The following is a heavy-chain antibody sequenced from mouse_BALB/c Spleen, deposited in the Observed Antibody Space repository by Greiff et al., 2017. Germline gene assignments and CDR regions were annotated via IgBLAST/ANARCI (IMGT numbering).Heavy chain of an antibody. J-gene: IGHJ2*01. D-gene: IGHD2-3*01. CDR2: INPYNDGT. CDR3: ARGRFDGYHDY. CDR1: GYTFTSYV. Sequence: VQLQQSGPELVKPGASVKMSCKASGYTFTSYVMHWVKQKPGQGLEWIGYINPYNDGTKYNEKFKGKATLTSDKSCSTAYMELSSLTSEDSAVYYCARGRFDGYHDYWGQGTTLTVSS. V-gene: IGHV1-14*01.